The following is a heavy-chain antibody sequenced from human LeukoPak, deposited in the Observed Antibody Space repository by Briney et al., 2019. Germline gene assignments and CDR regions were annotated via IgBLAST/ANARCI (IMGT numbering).Heavy chain of an antibody. D-gene: IGHD1-26*01. V-gene: IGHV3-15*01. Sequence: PGGSLRLSCTIYGFASSNAWMRWVRQAPGKGLEWVGRIKSKADGGTTEYAAPLKGRFSISRDASRNMLFLQMNSLRTDDTGVYYCVSRGHYFDPWGQGTLVTVSS. J-gene: IGHJ5*02. CDR2: IKSKADGGTT. CDR1: GFASSNAW. CDR3: VSRGHYFDP.